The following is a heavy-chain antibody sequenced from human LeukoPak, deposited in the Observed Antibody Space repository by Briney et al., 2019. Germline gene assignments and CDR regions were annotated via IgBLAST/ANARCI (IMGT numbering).Heavy chain of an antibody. D-gene: IGHD3-22*01. CDR3: ARAGLGLGYYDSSGYYFGY. J-gene: IGHJ4*02. V-gene: IGHV1-2*02. CDR1: GYTFTGYY. Sequence: ASVKVSCKASGYTFTGYYMHWVRQAPGQGLEWMGWINPNSGGTNYAQKFQGRVTMTRDTSISTAYMELSRLRSDDTAVYCCARAGLGLGYYDSSGYYFGYWGQGTPVTVSS. CDR2: INPNSGGT.